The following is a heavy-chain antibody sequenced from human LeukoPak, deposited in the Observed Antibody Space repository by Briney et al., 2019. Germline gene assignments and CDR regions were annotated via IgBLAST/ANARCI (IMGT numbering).Heavy chain of an antibody. D-gene: IGHD2-2*01. Sequence: SQTLSLTCTVSGGSISSGGYYWSWIRQPPGKGLEWIGYIYHSGSTYYNPSLKSRVTISVDRSKNQFSLKLCSVTAADTAVYYCARGVVVVPGPNWFDPWGQGTLVTVSS. V-gene: IGHV4-30-2*01. CDR2: IYHSGST. CDR3: ARGVVVVPGPNWFDP. J-gene: IGHJ5*02. CDR1: GGSISSGGYY.